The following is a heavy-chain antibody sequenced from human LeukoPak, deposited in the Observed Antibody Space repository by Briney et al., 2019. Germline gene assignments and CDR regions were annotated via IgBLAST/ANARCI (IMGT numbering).Heavy chain of an antibody. D-gene: IGHD1-1*01. Sequence: GASVKVSCKASGYTFTSYDINWVRQATGQGLEWMGWMNPNSGNTGYAQKFQGRVTMTRNTSISTAYMELSSLRSEDTAVYYCASRPTGKDNAYDIWGQGTMVTVSS. CDR2: MNPNSGNT. CDR1: GYTFTSYD. CDR3: ASRPTGKDNAYDI. V-gene: IGHV1-8*01. J-gene: IGHJ3*02.